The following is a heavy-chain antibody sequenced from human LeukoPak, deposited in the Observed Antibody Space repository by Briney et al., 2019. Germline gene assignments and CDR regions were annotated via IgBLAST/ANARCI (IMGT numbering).Heavy chain of an antibody. CDR3: AAVYSYGYSGY. V-gene: IGHV1-58*01. CDR2: IVVGSGNT. J-gene: IGHJ4*02. Sequence: ASVKVSCKASGFTFTSSAVQWVRQARGQRLEWIGWIVVGSGNTNYAQKFQERVTITRDMSTSIAYMELSSLRSEDTAVYYCAAVYSYGYSGYWGQGTLVTVSS. D-gene: IGHD5-18*01. CDR1: GFTFTSSA.